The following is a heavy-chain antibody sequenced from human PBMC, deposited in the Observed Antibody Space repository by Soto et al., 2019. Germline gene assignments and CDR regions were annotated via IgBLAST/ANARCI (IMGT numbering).Heavy chain of an antibody. D-gene: IGHD2-2*01. Sequence: EVQLVQSGAELRKPGESLKISCKGSGYSFSTHWIGWVRQMPGRGLEWMGIIYPDDSNTKYSPSFQGQVTISADKSITTAYLQWSSLKASDTAMYFCARGNTGYCSSSSCPFDNWGQGTLVTVSS. CDR3: ARGNTGYCSSSSCPFDN. CDR2: IYPDDSNT. CDR1: GYSFSTHW. V-gene: IGHV5-51*03. J-gene: IGHJ4*02.